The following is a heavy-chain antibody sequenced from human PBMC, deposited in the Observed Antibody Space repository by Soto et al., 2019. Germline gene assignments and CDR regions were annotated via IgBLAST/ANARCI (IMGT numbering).Heavy chain of an antibody. CDR1: GFTFSSYA. Sequence: PGGSLRLSCAASGFTFSSYAMSWVRQAPGKGLEWVSAISGSGGSTYYADSVKGRFTISRDNSKNTLYLQMNSLRAEDTAVYYCAKDMVVAGIAAAYNWFDPWGQGTLVTVSS. D-gene: IGHD6-13*01. CDR3: AKDMVVAGIAAAYNWFDP. CDR2: ISGSGGST. J-gene: IGHJ5*02. V-gene: IGHV3-23*01.